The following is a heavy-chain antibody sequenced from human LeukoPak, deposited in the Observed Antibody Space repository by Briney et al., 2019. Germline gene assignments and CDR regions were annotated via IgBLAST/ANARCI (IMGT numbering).Heavy chain of an antibody. J-gene: IGHJ3*02. V-gene: IGHV3-7*05. D-gene: IGHD5-24*01. CDR3: ARGFDGYYGFDI. Sequence: GGSLRLSCAASGFTFTTYWMSWVRQAPGKGLEWVANINQDGIEKYYVSSVKGRFTISRDNAKNSMYVQMNSLRAEDTAVYYCARGFDGYYGFDIWGQGTMVTVSS. CDR1: GFTFTTYW. CDR2: INQDGIEK.